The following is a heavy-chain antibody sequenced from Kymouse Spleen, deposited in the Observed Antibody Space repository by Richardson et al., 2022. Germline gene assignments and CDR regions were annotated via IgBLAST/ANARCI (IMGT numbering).Heavy chain of an antibody. D-gene: IGHD1-7*01. CDR3: TLNWNSDAFDI. J-gene: IGHJ3*02. CDR1: GFTFSGSA. V-gene: IGHV3-73*02. CDR2: IRSKANSYAT. Sequence: EVQLVESGGGLVQPGGSLKLSCAASGFTFSGSAMHWVRQASGKGLEWVGRIRSKANSYATAYAASVKGRFTISRDDSKNTAYLQMNSLKTEDTAVYYCTLNWNSDAFDIWGQGTMVTVSS.